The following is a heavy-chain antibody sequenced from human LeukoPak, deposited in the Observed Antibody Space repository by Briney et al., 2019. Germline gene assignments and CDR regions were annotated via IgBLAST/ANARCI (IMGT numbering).Heavy chain of an antibody. CDR1: GGSFSGYY. Sequence: SSETLSLTCAVYGGSFSGYYWSWIRQPPGKGLEWIGEINHSGSTNYNPSLKSRVTISVDTSKSQFSLKLSSVTAADTAVYYCAREGPLGYCSSTSCYRYYYYGMDVWGQGTTVTVSS. CDR3: AREGPLGYCSSTSCYRYYYYGMDV. J-gene: IGHJ6*02. V-gene: IGHV4-34*01. CDR2: INHSGST. D-gene: IGHD2-2*01.